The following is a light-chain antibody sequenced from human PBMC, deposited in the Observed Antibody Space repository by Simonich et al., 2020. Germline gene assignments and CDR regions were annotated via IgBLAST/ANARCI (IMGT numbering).Light chain of an antibody. CDR3: QQSYSTLVT. J-gene: IGKJ2*01. Sequence: DIQMTQSPSSLSASVGDRVTITCRASQSISSYLNWYKQKPGKAPKLLIYAASSLQSGVPSRFSGRGSGTDFTLTISSLQPEDFATYYCQQSYSTLVTFGQGTKLEIK. V-gene: IGKV1-39*01. CDR1: QSISSY. CDR2: AAS.